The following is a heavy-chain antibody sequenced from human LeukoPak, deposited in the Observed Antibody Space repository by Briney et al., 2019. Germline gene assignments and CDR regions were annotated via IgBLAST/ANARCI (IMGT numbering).Heavy chain of an antibody. D-gene: IGHD3-22*01. J-gene: IGHJ4*02. Sequence: RTSETLSLTCTVAGGSISICYWSWIRQPAGKGLEWIGRIYTSGSTNYNPSLKSRVTMSVDTSKNQFSLKLSSVTAADTAVYYCARDLDYYDSSGYYHYFDYWGQGTLVTVSS. CDR1: GGSISICY. CDR3: ARDLDYYDSSGYYHYFDY. CDR2: IYTSGST. V-gene: IGHV4-4*07.